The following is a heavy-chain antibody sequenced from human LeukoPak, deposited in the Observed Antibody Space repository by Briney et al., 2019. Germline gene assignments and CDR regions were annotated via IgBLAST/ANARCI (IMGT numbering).Heavy chain of an antibody. CDR2: INAGNGDT. D-gene: IGHD1-26*01. Sequence: ASVKVSCKASGYTFTNYAVNWLRQAPGQRLEWMGWINAGNGDTKFSQNYQARVTITRDASASTAYMELSRLRSDDTAVYYCARESYSGSAPDAFDIWGQGTMVTVSS. J-gene: IGHJ3*02. CDR1: GYTFTNYA. V-gene: IGHV1-3*01. CDR3: ARESYSGSAPDAFDI.